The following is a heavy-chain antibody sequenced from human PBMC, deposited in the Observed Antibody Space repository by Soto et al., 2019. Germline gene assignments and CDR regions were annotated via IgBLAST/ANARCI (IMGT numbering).Heavy chain of an antibody. CDR3: SRGSFGYYGP. J-gene: IGHJ5*02. CDR2: IRNTPYGGTT. D-gene: IGHD2-2*03. CDR1: GFRFSEHA. Sequence: PGGSLRLSCNCSGFRFSEHAITWVRQAPGKGLEWVGFIRNTPYGGTTDYAASVRGRFTISGDDSASIAYLQMNSLKTEDSGLYYCSRGSFGYYGPWGPGTLVTVSS. V-gene: IGHV3-49*04.